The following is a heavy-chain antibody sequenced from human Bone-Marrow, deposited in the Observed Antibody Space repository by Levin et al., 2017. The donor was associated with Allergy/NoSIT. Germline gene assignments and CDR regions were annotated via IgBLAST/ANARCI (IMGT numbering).Heavy chain of an antibody. Sequence: PGGSLRLSCGASGFTFSNYAKNWVRQAPGKGLERVSSIGDSGGNTYYADSVKGRFTISRDNSKDTLYLQMNSLRAEDTALYYCAKDRDRYGWDFDYWGQGTLVTVSS. V-gene: IGHV3-23*01. CDR2: IGDSGGNT. J-gene: IGHJ4*02. D-gene: IGHD5-18*01. CDR1: GFTFSNYA. CDR3: AKDRDRYGWDFDY.